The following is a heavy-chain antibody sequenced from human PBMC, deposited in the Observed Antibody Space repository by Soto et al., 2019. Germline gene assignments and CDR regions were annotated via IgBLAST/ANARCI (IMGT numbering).Heavy chain of an antibody. J-gene: IGHJ6*02. V-gene: IGHV1-69*01. CDR3: ARAVMITFGGVIVTHYYYYGMDV. Sequence: QVQLVQSGAEVKKPGSSVKVSCKASGGTFSSYAISWVRQAPGQGLEWMGGIIPIFGTANYAQKFQGRVKLTADESTSTAYMELSSLRSEDTAVYYCARAVMITFGGVIVTHYYYYGMDVWGQGTTVTVSS. D-gene: IGHD3-16*02. CDR1: GGTFSSYA. CDR2: IIPIFGTA.